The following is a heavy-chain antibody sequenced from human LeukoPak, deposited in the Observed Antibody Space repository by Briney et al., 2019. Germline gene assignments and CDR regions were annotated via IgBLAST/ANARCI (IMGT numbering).Heavy chain of an antibody. CDR2: ISGSGGST. J-gene: IGHJ6*03. D-gene: IGHD3-10*01. V-gene: IGHV3-23*01. Sequence: GGSLRLSCAASGFTFSSYAMSWVRQAPGKGLEWVSAISGSGGSTYYADSVKGGFTISRDISKNALYLQMKSLRAEDTAVYYCAKSETYGSGNSPYYYYYYMDLWGKGTTVTVSS. CDR1: GFTFSSYA. CDR3: AKSETYGSGNSPYYYYYYMDL.